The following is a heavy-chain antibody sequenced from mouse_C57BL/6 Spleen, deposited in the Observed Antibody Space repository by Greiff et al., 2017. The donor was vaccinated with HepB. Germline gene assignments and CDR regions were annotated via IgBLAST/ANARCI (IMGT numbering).Heavy chain of an antibody. V-gene: IGHV1-69*01. CDR2: IDPSDSYT. Sequence: QVQLQQPGAELVMPGASVKLSCKASGYTFTSYWMHWVKQRPGQGLEWIGEIDPSDSYTNYNQKFKGKSTLTVDKSSSTAYMQLSSLTSEDSAVYDCARFLDGYPYFDYWGQGTTLTVSS. CDR3: ARFLDGYPYFDY. CDR1: GYTFTSYW. D-gene: IGHD2-3*01. J-gene: IGHJ2*01.